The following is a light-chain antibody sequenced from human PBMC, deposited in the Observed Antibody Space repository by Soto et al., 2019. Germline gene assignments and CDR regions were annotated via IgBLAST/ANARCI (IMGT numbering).Light chain of an antibody. CDR2: DVS. V-gene: IGKV1-5*01. CDR3: QQYNTFWT. Sequence: DIHMTQSPSTLSASVGYIVTITCRASQSISRWLAWYKQKPGKAPKLLIYDVSSLESGVPSRFSGSGSGTEFTLTISSMKPDDFATYYCQQYNTFWTFGHGTKVDIK. CDR1: QSISRW. J-gene: IGKJ1*01.